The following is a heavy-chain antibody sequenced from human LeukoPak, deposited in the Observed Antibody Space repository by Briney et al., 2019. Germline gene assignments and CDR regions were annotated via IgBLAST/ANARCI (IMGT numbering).Heavy chain of an antibody. CDR3: ARDLKDIVVVTAMAVGFDY. J-gene: IGHJ4*02. Sequence: PGGSLRLSCAASRFTFSSYSMNWVRQAPGKGLEWVSSISSSSSYIYYADSVKGRFTISRDNAKNSLYLQMNSLRAEDTAVYYCARDLKDIVVVTAMAVGFDYWGQGTLVTVSA. CDR2: ISSSSSYI. CDR1: RFTFSSYS. D-gene: IGHD2-21*02. V-gene: IGHV3-21*01.